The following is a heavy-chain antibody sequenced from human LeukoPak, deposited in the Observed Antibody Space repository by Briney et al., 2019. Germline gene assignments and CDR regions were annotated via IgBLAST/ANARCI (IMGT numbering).Heavy chain of an antibody. Sequence: GGSLRLSCAASGFTFSSYEMNWVRQAPGKGLEWVSYISSSGSTIYYADSVKGRFTISRDNAKNSLYLQMNSLRAEDTAVYYCARDGAGSGSPKLRAYYYMDVWGKGTTVTVSS. D-gene: IGHD3-10*01. CDR2: ISSSGSTI. V-gene: IGHV3-48*03. CDR1: GFTFSSYE. J-gene: IGHJ6*03. CDR3: ARDGAGSGSPKLRAYYYMDV.